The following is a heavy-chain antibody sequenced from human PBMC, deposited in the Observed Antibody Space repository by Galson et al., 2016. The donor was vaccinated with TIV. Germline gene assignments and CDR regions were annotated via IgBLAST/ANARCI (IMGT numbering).Heavy chain of an antibody. CDR3: ARERNSILAVILEDDAFDV. CDR2: INIYNDKT. V-gene: IGHV1-18*01. D-gene: IGHD3-9*01. CDR1: GYTFSNYA. Sequence: SVKVSCKASGYTFSNYAISWVRQAPGQGLEWMGWINIYNDKTYYAQRVQGRFTMTTDTSTGTAYMELRSLRSDDTGVYFCARERNSILAVILEDDAFDVWGQGTMVTVSS. J-gene: IGHJ3*01.